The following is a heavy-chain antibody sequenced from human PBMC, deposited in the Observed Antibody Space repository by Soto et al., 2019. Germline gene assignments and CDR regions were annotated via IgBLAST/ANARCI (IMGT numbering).Heavy chain of an antibody. J-gene: IGHJ4*02. V-gene: IGHV1-69*02. CDR2: IIPILGIT. Sequence: QVQLVQSGAEVKKPGSSVKVSCKASGGTFSSYTISWVRQAPGQGLEWMGRIIPILGITNYAQKFQGRVTITADKSTSPASMELTSPRSEGTAVYYCAGPNPLRGSGFLFDYWGQGTLVSVSS. D-gene: IGHD4-17*01. CDR3: AGPNPLRGSGFLFDY. CDR1: GGTFSSYT.